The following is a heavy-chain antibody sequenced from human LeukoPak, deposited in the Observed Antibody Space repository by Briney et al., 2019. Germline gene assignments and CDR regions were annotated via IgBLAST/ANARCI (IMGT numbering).Heavy chain of an antibody. V-gene: IGHV1-69*05. CDR1: GGTFSSYA. CDR2: IIPIFGTA. D-gene: IGHD3-10*01. J-gene: IGHJ6*03. Sequence: ASVKVSCKASGGTFSSYAISWVRQAPGQGLEWMGGIIPIFGTANYAQKFQGRVTITTDESTSTAYMELSSLRSEDTAVYYCARDYYGSGREYYYCMDVWGKGTTVTVSS. CDR3: ARDYYGSGREYYYCMDV.